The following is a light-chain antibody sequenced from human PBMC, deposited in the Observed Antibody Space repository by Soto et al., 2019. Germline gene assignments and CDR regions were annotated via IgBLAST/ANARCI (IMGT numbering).Light chain of an antibody. J-gene: IGKJ4*01. CDR2: DAS. CDR3: QQYNNWPLT. CDR1: PSVNNK. Sequence: EIVITQYPATMSVSPGERYTRSCRASPSVNNKLAWYQQTPGQPTRLLMYDASTRAGDTPDRFSGGGSGTEFTLTISSLQSDDFALYYCQQYNNWPLTVGEGTKVDIK. V-gene: IGKV3-15*01.